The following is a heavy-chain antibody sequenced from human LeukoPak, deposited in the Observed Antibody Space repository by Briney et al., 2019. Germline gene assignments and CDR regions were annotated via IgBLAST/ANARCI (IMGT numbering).Heavy chain of an antibody. D-gene: IGHD3-10*02. CDR1: GFNFDRYT. V-gene: IGHV3-43*01. CDR3: AKELDTMFFDY. CDR2: AGWAGGTT. J-gene: IGHJ4*02. Sequence: GGSLRLSCATSGFNFDRYTIHWVRKAPGKGLEWVSLAGWAGGTTFYSDSVRGRFTISRDSGRKSVYLQMNSLTTDDTAFYFCAKELDTMFFDYWGQGALVTVSS.